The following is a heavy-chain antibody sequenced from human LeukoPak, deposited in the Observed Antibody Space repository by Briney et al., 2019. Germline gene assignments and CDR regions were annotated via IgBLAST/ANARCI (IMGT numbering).Heavy chain of an antibody. CDR2: IYYGGST. J-gene: IGHJ5*02. Sequence: SETLSLTCTVSGGSISSYYWSWIRQPPGKGLEWLGYIYYGGSTNYNPSLKSRVTISVDTSKNQFSLKLSSVTAADTAVYYCAREIAAAGTDWFDPWGQGTLVTVSS. CDR1: GGSISSYY. V-gene: IGHV4-59*01. D-gene: IGHD6-13*01. CDR3: AREIAAAGTDWFDP.